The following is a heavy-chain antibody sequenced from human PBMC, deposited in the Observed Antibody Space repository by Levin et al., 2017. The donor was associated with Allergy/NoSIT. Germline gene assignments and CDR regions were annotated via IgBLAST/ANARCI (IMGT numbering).Heavy chain of an antibody. CDR2: TYYRSKWYN. V-gene: IGHV6-1*01. D-gene: IGHD1-7*01. Sequence: SQTLSLTCAISGDSVSGDRVAWNWIRQSPSRGLEWLGRTYYRSKWYNGYAVSVKSRIIIDPDTSKNQFSLQLNSVTPEDTAVYYCTRANFKNWFDPWGQGTLVTVSS. J-gene: IGHJ5*02. CDR3: TRANFKNWFDP. CDR1: GDSVSGDRVA.